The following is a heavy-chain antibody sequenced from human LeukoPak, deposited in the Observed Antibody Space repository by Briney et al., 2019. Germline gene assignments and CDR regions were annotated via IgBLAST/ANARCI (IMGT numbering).Heavy chain of an antibody. CDR2: ISAYNGNT. J-gene: IGHJ4*02. V-gene: IGHV1-18*01. CDR1: GYTFTSYG. D-gene: IGHD3-22*01. CDR3: ARDDYYDSSGYYDY. Sequence: GASVKVSCKASGYTFTSYGISWVRQAPGQGREWMGWISAYNGNTNYAQKLQGRVTMTTDTSTSTAYMELRSLRSDDTAVYYCARDDYYDSSGYYDYWGQGTLVTVSS.